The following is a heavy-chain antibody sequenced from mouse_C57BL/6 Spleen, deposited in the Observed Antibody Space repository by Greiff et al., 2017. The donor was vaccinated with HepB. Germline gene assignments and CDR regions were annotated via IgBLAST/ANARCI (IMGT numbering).Heavy chain of an antibody. J-gene: IGHJ2*01. CDR2: IHPNSGST. Sequence: QVQLQQPGAELVKPGASVKLSCKASGYTFTSYWMHWVKQRPGQGLEWIGMIHPNSGSTNYNEKFKSKATLTVDKSTSTAYMQLSSLTSEDSAVYYCAMITSHYFDYWGQGTTLTVSS. D-gene: IGHD2-4*01. V-gene: IGHV1-64*01. CDR3: AMITSHYFDY. CDR1: GYTFTSYW.